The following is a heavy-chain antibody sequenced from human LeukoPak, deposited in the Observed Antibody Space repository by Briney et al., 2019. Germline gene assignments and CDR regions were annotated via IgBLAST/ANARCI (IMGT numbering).Heavy chain of an antibody. CDR3: AGSIWFGEGGFDP. Sequence: QSGGSLRLSCTASGFIVSDNYMTWVRQVPGKGLEWVSVLHLDGTTYDADSVKGRFTTSRDSSQNTVYLQMNSLTADDTAVYYCAGSIWFGEGGFDPWGQGTQVIASS. CDR1: GFIVSDNY. D-gene: IGHD3-10*01. V-gene: IGHV3-53*01. CDR2: LHLDGTT. J-gene: IGHJ5*02.